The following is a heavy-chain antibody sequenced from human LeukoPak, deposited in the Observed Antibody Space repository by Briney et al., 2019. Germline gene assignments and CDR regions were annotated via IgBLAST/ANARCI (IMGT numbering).Heavy chain of an antibody. CDR3: AKSVVVVAASAGDWFDP. J-gene: IGHJ5*02. V-gene: IGHV3-23*01. Sequence: PGGSLRLSCAASGFTFSSYAMSWVRQAPGKGLERVSGISGSGGSTYHADSVKGRFTISRDNPKNTLYLQMNSLRAEDTAVYYCAKSVVVVAASAGDWFDPWGQGTLVIVSS. D-gene: IGHD2-15*01. CDR2: ISGSGGST. CDR1: GFTFSSYA.